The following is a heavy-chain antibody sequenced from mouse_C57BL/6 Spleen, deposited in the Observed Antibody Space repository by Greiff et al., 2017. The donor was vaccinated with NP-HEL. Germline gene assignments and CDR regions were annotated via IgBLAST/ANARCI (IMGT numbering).Heavy chain of an antibody. CDR3: ARGGYGSSLYYYAMDY. D-gene: IGHD1-1*01. CDR2: INPYNGGT. V-gene: IGHV1-19*01. CDR1: GYTFTDYY. J-gene: IGHJ4*01. Sequence: EVQGVESGPVLVKPGASVKMSCKASGYTFTDYYMNWVKQSHGKSLEWIGVINPYNGGTSYNQKFKGKATLTVDKSSSTAYMELNSLTSEDSAVYYCARGGYGSSLYYYAMDYWGQGTSVTVSS.